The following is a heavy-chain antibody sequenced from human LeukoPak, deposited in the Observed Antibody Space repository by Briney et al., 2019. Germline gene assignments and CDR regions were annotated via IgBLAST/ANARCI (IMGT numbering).Heavy chain of an antibody. V-gene: IGHV4-34*01. Sequence: SETLSLTCAVYGGSFSGYYWSWIRQPPGKGLEWIGEINHSGSTNYNPSLKSRVTISEDTSKNQLSLKLSSVTAADTAVYYCARGRVGYPPFGFDYWGQGTMVTVSS. D-gene: IGHD3-16*01. J-gene: IGHJ4*02. CDR1: GGSFSGYY. CDR3: ARGRVGYPPFGFDY. CDR2: INHSGST.